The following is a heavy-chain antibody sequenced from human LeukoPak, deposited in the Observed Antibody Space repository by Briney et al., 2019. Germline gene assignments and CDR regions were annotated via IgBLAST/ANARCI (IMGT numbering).Heavy chain of an antibody. CDR2: ISAYNGYT. J-gene: IGHJ4*02. V-gene: IGHV1-18*01. D-gene: IGHD1-1*01. CDR3: ARVDSWKVFDY. CDR1: GYTFTNYG. Sequence: GASVKVSCKASGYTFTNYGVSWVRQAPGQALEWMGWISAYNGYTNYAQKLQGRLIMTTDTSTSTAYMELRSLRSDDTAVYCCARVDSWKVFDYWGQGTLVTVSS.